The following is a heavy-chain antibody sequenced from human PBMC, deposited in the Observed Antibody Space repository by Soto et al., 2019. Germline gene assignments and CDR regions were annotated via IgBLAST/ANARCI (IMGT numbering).Heavy chain of an antibody. V-gene: IGHV3-72*01. CDR3: TRISLVGATGGRYFDY. Sequence: VQLVESGGGLVQPGGSLRLSCAASGFIFSDHYMDWVRQAPGKGLEWVGRIKNKANSYTTEYAASVKGRFTISRDDSKKSLYLQMKSLKTEDTAVYYCTRISLVGATGGRYFDYWGQGTLLTVSS. D-gene: IGHD1-26*01. J-gene: IGHJ4*02. CDR2: IKNKANSYTT. CDR1: GFIFSDHY.